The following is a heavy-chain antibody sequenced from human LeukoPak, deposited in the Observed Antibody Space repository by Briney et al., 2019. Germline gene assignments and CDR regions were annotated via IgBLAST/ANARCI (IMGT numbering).Heavy chain of an antibody. Sequence: SETLSLTCTVSGGSISSSSYYWGWIRQPPGKGLEWIGSIYYSGSTYYNPSLKSRVTISVDTSKNQFSLKLSSATPADTAVYYRASHLPSVIALNWFDPWGQGTLVTVSS. J-gene: IGHJ5*02. CDR3: ASHLPSVIALNWFDP. CDR2: IYYSGST. CDR1: GGSISSSSYY. D-gene: IGHD4-11*01. V-gene: IGHV4-39*01.